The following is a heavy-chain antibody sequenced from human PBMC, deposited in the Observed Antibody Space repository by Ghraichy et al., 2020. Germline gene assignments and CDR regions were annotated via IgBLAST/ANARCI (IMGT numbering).Heavy chain of an antibody. J-gene: IGHJ5*02. CDR1: GYTFTSYD. CDR2: MNPNSGNT. Sequence: CKASGYTFTSYDINWVRQATGQGLEWMGWMNPNSGNTGYAQKFQGRVTMTRNTSISTAYMELSSLRSEDTAVYYCARGLVSITIFGVVIIPGWFDPWGQGTLVTVSS. D-gene: IGHD3-3*01. CDR3: ARGLVSITIFGVVIIPGWFDP. V-gene: IGHV1-8*01.